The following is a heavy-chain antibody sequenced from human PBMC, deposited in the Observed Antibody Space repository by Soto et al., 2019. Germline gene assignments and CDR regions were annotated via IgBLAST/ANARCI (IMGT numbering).Heavy chain of an antibody. J-gene: IGHJ5*02. V-gene: IGHV4-39*01. CDR1: GGSISSIHYY. CDR3: ARGHWSDHYTSTELNWFDP. CDR2: ILYSGSP. Sequence: SETLSLTCTVSGGSISSIHYYWGWIRQPPGKGLEWIGSILYSGSPYYNPSLKSRVTISVDTSNNKFSLKLNSVTAADTALYSCARGHWSDHYTSTELNWFDPWGQGTLVTVS. D-gene: IGHD3-3*01.